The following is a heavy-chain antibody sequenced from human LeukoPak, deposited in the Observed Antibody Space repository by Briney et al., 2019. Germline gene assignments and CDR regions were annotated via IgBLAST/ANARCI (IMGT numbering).Heavy chain of an antibody. J-gene: IGHJ3*01. CDR3: ARVLTTKQLLFDAFDV. CDR1: GFTFASYA. D-gene: IGHD6-6*01. V-gene: IGHV3-30*15. CDR2: QSSDGSDK. Sequence: PGGSLSLSCAASGFTFASYAMHWVRLAPGKGLEWVAVQSSDGSDKFYAASVRGRFTISRDNSKHTLFLQMSSLRAEDTAVYYCARVLTTKQLLFDAFDVWGQGTMVTVSS.